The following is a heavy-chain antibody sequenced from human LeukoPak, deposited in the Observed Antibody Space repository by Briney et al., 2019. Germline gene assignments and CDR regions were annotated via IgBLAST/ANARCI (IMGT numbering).Heavy chain of an antibody. CDR1: GGSFSGYY. CDR2: IYYTGST. J-gene: IGHJ5*02. Sequence: PSETLSLTCAVYGGSFSGYYWDWVRQPPGKGLEWIGYIYYTGSTNYNPSLKSRVTMSVDTSKNQLSLKLASVTAADTAVYFCARGELWFDPWGQGTLVTVSS. V-gene: IGHV4-59*01. CDR3: ARGELWFDP. D-gene: IGHD1-7*01.